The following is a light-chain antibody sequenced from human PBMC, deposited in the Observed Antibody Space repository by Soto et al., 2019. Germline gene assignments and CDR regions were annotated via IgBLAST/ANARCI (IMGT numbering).Light chain of an antibody. J-gene: IGKJ4*01. CDR1: QSLLHSHGYTY. CDR3: MQALQIPLT. Sequence: DIVMTQSPVSLPVTPGEPASISCRSSQSLLHSHGYTYLDWYLQKPGQSQQLLIYMGSTRASGVPDRFSGSGSDTDFTLKISRVEAEDVGVYYCMQALQIPLTFGGGTKVEIK. CDR2: MGS. V-gene: IGKV2-28*01.